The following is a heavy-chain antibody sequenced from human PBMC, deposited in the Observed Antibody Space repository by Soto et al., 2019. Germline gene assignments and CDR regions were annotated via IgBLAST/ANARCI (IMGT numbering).Heavy chain of an antibody. V-gene: IGHV3-74*01. CDR2: INFDGSDT. D-gene: IGHD3-3*01. J-gene: IGHJ4*02. CDR1: GFSLSRHW. CDR3: GSVFEI. Sequence: ELQVVRSGGDLVQPGGSLRLSCAASGFSLSRHWLHWVRQDPGKGLEWVAGINFDGSDTFYADSVKGRFTISRDNARNTYYLQMNSLRVDDTAVYYCGSVFEIWGQVHLVTGSS.